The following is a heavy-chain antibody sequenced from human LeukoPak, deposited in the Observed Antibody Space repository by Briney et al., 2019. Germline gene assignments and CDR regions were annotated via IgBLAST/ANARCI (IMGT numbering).Heavy chain of an antibody. Sequence: SETLSLTCAVYGGSFSGYYWSWIRQPPGKGLEWIGEIKDSGSTNYNPSLKSRVFISVDTSKNQFSLKLRSVTAADTAVYYCARGKGYTTSSRHRGIDNWGQGTLVTVSS. J-gene: IGHJ4*02. D-gene: IGHD6-6*01. CDR1: GGSFSGYY. CDR2: IKDSGST. CDR3: ARGKGYTTSSRHRGIDN. V-gene: IGHV4-34*01.